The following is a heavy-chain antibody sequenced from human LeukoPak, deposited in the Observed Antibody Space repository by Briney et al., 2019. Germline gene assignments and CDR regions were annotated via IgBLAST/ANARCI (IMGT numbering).Heavy chain of an antibody. V-gene: IGHV3-21*01. D-gene: IGHD1-26*01. CDR3: YSGNNYGFDV. CDR1: GFTFSSYS. CDR2: ISDSGSYI. Sequence: PGGSLRLSCAASGFTFSSYSMNWVRQAPGKGLEWVSSISDSGSYIYYGDSVKGRFTISRDSAKNSLYLQMNSLRAEDTAVYYCYSGNNYGFDVWGQGTTVTVSS. J-gene: IGHJ6*02.